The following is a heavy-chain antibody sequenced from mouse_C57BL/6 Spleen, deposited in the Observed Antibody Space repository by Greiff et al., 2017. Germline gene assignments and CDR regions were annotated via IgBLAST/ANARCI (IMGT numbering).Heavy chain of an antibody. Sequence: QVQLKQPGAELVKPGASVKMSCKASGYTFTSYWITWVKQRPGQGLEWIGDIYPGSGSTNYNEKFKSKATLTVDTSSSTAYMQLSSLTSEDSAVYYCARTGDYDYDGLTYWGQGTLVTVSA. J-gene: IGHJ3*01. CDR2: IYPGSGST. D-gene: IGHD2-4*01. V-gene: IGHV1-55*01. CDR3: ARTGDYDYDGLTY. CDR1: GYTFTSYW.